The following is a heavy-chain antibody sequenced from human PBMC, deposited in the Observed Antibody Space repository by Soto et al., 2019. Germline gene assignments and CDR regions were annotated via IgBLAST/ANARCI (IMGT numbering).Heavy chain of an antibody. Sequence: PGGSLRLSCAASGFTFSSYGMHWVRQAPGKGLEWVAVISYDGSNKYYADSVKGRFTISRDNSKNTLYLQMNSLRAEDTAVYYCAIITNPVFDYWGQGTLVTVSS. CDR1: GFTFSSYG. CDR3: AIITNPVFDY. D-gene: IGHD1-1*01. CDR2: ISYDGSNK. V-gene: IGHV3-30*03. J-gene: IGHJ4*02.